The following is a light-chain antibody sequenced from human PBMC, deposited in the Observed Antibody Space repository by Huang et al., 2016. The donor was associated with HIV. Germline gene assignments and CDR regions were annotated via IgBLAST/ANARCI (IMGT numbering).Light chain of an antibody. Sequence: DVVMTQSPESLSVSPGERATINCRSSQSLLYGLNTKNYLAWFQQKPGRPPKLLIYWASKRESGVPDRFSGSGSGTDFTLTINSLQPEDVAHYYCRQYYKIPQTFGQGTTVEIK. CDR3: RQYYKIPQT. CDR1: QSLLYGLNTKNY. V-gene: IGKV4-1*01. CDR2: WAS. J-gene: IGKJ1*01.